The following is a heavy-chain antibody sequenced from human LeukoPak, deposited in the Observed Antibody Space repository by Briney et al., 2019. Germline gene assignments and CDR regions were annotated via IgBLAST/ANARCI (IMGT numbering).Heavy chain of an antibody. CDR1: GFTFDDYA. Sequence: GRSLRLSCAASGFTFDDYAMHWVRQAPGKGLEWVSGISWNSGSIGYADSVKGRFTISRDNAKNTLYLQMNSLRAEDTAVYYCASGRRDCSSTSCPPFDYWGQGTLVTVSS. J-gene: IGHJ4*02. D-gene: IGHD2-2*01. CDR2: ISWNSGSI. CDR3: ASGRRDCSSTSCPPFDY. V-gene: IGHV3-9*01.